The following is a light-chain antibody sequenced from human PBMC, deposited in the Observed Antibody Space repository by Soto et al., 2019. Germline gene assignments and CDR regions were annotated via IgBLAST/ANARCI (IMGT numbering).Light chain of an antibody. CDR3: QSYDCGLSAHNYV. CDR2: ANN. J-gene: IGLJ1*01. V-gene: IGLV1-40*01. Sequence: QSVLTQPPSVSGAPGQRVTISCTGSSSNIGAGYDVHCYQQLPGTAPRLLIYANNNRPSGVPDRFSGSKSGTSASLAITGLQADDEEEYYCQSYDCGLSAHNYVFGTGTKVTVL. CDR1: SSNIGAGYD.